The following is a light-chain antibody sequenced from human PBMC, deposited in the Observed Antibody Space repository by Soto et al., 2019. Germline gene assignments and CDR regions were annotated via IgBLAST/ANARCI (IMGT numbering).Light chain of an antibody. CDR1: QSVSSY. J-gene: IGKJ4*01. V-gene: IGKV3-11*01. Sequence: EIVLTQSPATLSLSPGERATLSCRASQSVSSYLAWYQQKPGQAPRLLIYDASNRATGIPARFSGSGSGTDFTLTIRSLEPEDLAVYYCQQRSNWGLTFGGGTKVEIK. CDR3: QQRSNWGLT. CDR2: DAS.